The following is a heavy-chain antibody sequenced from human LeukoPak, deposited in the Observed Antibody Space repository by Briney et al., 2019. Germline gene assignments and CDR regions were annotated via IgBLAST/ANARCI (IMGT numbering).Heavy chain of an antibody. CDR1: GGSISSGGYS. V-gene: IGHV4-30-2*01. J-gene: IGHJ6*02. CDR3: ARGGLYGMDV. CDR2: IYHSGST. Sequence: SQTLSLTCAVSGGSISSGGYSWSWIRQPPGKGLEWIGYIYHSGSTYYNPSLKSRVTISVDRSKNQFSLKLSSVTAADTAVYYCARGGLYGMDVWGQGTTVTVFS. D-gene: IGHD1-26*01.